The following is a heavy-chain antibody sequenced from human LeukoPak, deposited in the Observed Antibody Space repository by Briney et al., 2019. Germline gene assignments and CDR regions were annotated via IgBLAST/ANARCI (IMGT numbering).Heavy chain of an antibody. Sequence: PSQTLSLTCTVSGGSISSTDYYWSWIRQHPRKGLEWLGYIYHSGSTYYNPSLESRVTISLDTSKNQFSLKLSSVTAADTAVYYCARYHYGYGYWGQGTLVTVSS. V-gene: IGHV4-31*03. CDR1: GGSISSTDYY. CDR2: IYHSGST. D-gene: IGHD3-10*01. J-gene: IGHJ4*02. CDR3: ARYHYGYGY.